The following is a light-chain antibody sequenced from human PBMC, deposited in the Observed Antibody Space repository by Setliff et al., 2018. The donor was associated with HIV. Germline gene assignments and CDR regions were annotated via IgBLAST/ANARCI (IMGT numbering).Light chain of an antibody. J-gene: IGLJ1*01. CDR1: SSNIGANFD. V-gene: IGLV1-40*01. CDR2: ADS. CDR3: QSYDKSMSGYV. Sequence: QSVLTQPPSVSGAPGQRVTISCTGGSSNIGANFDVHWYQQPPGAAPKLLIYADSSRASGVPDRFSASRSGASASLAITGLQAEDEADYYCQSYDKSMSGYVLGSGTKVTV.